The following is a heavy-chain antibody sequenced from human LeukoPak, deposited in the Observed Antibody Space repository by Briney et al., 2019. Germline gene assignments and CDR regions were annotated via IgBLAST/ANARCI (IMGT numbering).Heavy chain of an antibody. CDR2: IRYDGSNK. J-gene: IGHJ4*02. V-gene: IGHV3-30*02. D-gene: IGHD3-16*02. CDR3: ARVIADHWGSSRHFDY. Sequence: QPGGSLRLSCAASGFTFSSYGMHWVRQAPGKGLEWVAFIRYDGSNKYYADSVKGRFTISRDNSKNTLYLQMNSLRAEDTAVYYCARVIADHWGSSRHFDYWGQGTLVTVSS. CDR1: GFTFSSYG.